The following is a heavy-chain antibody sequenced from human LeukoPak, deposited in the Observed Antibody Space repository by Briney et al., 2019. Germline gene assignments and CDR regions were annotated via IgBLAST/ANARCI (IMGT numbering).Heavy chain of an antibody. Sequence: ASVKVSCKASGYTFTSYGISWVRQAPGQGLEWMGIINPSGGSTSFAQNFQGRVTMTTDTSTSTAYMELRSLRSDDTAVYYCARARFATVTPGSIDYWGQGTLVTVSS. CDR2: INPSGGST. CDR3: ARARFATVTPGSIDY. J-gene: IGHJ4*02. V-gene: IGHV1-18*01. CDR1: GYTFTSYG. D-gene: IGHD4-11*01.